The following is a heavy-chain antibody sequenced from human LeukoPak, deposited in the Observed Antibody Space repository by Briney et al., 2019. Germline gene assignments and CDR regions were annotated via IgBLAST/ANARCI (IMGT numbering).Heavy chain of an antibody. V-gene: IGHV5-51*01. CDR2: IYPGDSDT. D-gene: IGHD2-8*01. J-gene: IGHJ5*02. CDR3: ARLPALLNGWFDP. CDR1: GYSFSNSW. Sequence: GESLKISCKGSGYSFSNSWIGWVRQMPGKGLEWMGIIYPGDSDTRYSPSFQGQVTISADKSISTAYLQWNSLKASDTAMYYCARLPALLNGWFDPWGQGTLVTVSS.